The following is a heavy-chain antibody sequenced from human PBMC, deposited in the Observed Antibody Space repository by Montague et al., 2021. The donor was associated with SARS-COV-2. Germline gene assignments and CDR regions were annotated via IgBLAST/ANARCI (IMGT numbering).Heavy chain of an antibody. D-gene: IGHD3-10*01. J-gene: IGHJ4*03. Sequence: SETLSLTCTVSGYSINSNYYWGWIRQPPGKGLEWIGCSYHSGTTHYHPSLKSRVTISLDTSNNHFSLNETSVTAADTAVYYCARAPYYGPGKPYQFDYWGRGTLVTVSS. CDR1: GYSINSNYY. CDR2: SYHSGTT. CDR3: ARAPYYGPGKPYQFDY. V-gene: IGHV4-38-2*02.